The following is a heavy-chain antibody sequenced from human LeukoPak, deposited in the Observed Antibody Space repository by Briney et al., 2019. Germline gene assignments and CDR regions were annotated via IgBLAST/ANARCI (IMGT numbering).Heavy chain of an antibody. CDR2: IYPGDSDT. Sequence: GESLKGSCKGSGYSFTSYWIGWVRQMPGKGLEWIGIIYPGDSDTRYSPSFQGQVTISADKSISTAYLQWSSRKTSDTAMYYCARQGGTTVNWFDPWGQGTLVTVSS. J-gene: IGHJ5*02. D-gene: IGHD4-17*01. CDR3: ARQGGTTVNWFDP. CDR1: GYSFTSYW. V-gene: IGHV5-51*01.